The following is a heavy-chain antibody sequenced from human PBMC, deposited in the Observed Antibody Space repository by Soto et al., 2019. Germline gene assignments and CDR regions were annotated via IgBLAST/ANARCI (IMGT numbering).Heavy chain of an antibody. CDR2: ISGSGGST. Sequence: PGGSLRLSCAAAGFPFSSYAMSWVRQAPGKGLEWVSAISGSGGSTYYADSVKGRFTISRDNSKNTLYLQMNSLRAEDTAVYYCARDVFWSGYLDYWGQGTLVTAPQ. J-gene: IGHJ4*02. CDR3: ARDVFWSGYLDY. V-gene: IGHV3-23*01. D-gene: IGHD3-3*01. CDR1: GFPFSSYA.